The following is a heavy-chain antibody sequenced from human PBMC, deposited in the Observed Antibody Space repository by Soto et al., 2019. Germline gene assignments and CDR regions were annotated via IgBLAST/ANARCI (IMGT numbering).Heavy chain of an antibody. D-gene: IGHD6-6*01. CDR3: ARDQGIAARRPYGMDV. J-gene: IGHJ6*02. V-gene: IGHV4-30-2*01. CDR1: GGSISSGGYS. CDR2: IYHSGST. Sequence: QLQLQESGSGLVKPSQTLSLTCAVSGGSISSGGYSWSWIRQPPGKGLEWIGYIYHSGSTYYNPSLKSRATISVDRSKDQFSLKLSSVTAAETAVYYCARDQGIAARRPYGMDVWGQGTTVTVSS.